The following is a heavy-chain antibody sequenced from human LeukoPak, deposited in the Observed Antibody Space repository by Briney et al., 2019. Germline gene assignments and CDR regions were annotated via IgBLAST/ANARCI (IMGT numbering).Heavy chain of an antibody. CDR3: AKGAYDYIEIAYFDS. D-gene: IGHD5-12*01. CDR1: GFTSANYA. J-gene: IGHJ4*02. V-gene: IGHV3-23*01. Sequence: PGGSLRLSCAASGFTSANYAMNWVRQAPGKGLEWVSVLIGSSGSTDYADSVKGRFTISRDISKNTLFLQMNSLRAEDTAIYYCAKGAYDYIEIAYFDSWGQGTLVTVSP. CDR2: LIGSSGST.